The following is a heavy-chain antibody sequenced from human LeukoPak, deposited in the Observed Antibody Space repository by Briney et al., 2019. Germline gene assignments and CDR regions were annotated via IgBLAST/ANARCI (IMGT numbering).Heavy chain of an antibody. Sequence: ASVKVSCKASGYTFTGYYMHSVRQAPGQGLEWMGWINPNSGGTNYAQKFQGRVTMTRDTSISTAYMELSRLRSDDTAVYYCARSGYCSSTSCSGDYYYGMDVWGQGTTVTVSS. V-gene: IGHV1-2*02. J-gene: IGHJ6*02. CDR3: ARSGYCSSTSCSGDYYYGMDV. CDR2: INPNSGGT. D-gene: IGHD2-2*01. CDR1: GYTFTGYY.